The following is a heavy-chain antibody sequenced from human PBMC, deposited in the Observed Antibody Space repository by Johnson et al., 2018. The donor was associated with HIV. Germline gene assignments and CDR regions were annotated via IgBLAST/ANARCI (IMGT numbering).Heavy chain of an antibody. D-gene: IGHD3-16*01. V-gene: IGHV3-20*04. Sequence: VQLVESGGSVIRPGGSLRLSCAGSGFTFDDYSMSWVRQAPGKGLEWVSGINWNGGSTGYTDSVKGRFTISRDNAKNSLYLQMNSLRDDDTALYYCARDKLNWGIGASDIWGQGTMVTVSS. CDR1: GFTFDDYS. CDR3: ARDKLNWGIGASDI. CDR2: INWNGGST. J-gene: IGHJ3*02.